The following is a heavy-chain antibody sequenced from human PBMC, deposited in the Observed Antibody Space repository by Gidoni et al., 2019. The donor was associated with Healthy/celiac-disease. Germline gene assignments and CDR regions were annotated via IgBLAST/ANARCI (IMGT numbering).Heavy chain of an antibody. CDR1: GGSFSGYY. J-gene: IGHJ6*02. Sequence: QVQLQQWGAGLLKPSETLSLTCAVYGGSFSGYYWSWIRQPPGKGLEWIGEINHSGSTNYIPSLKSRVTISVDTSKNQFSLKLSSVTAADTAVYYCARRATYYYYGMDVWGQGTTVTVSS. V-gene: IGHV4-34*01. CDR2: INHSGST. CDR3: ARRATYYYYGMDV.